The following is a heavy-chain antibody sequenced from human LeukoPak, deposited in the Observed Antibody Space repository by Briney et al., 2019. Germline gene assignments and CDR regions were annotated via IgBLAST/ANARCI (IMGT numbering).Heavy chain of an antibody. CDR3: VKERGPFDGFDV. Sequence: TGGSLRLSCAASGFSFSNYGMRWVRQAPAKGLEWVAVIWSNGINRYYADSVKGRFTFSRDNSKNTLSLQMNSLRAEDTAVYYCVKERGPFDGFDVWGQGTMVTVSS. CDR2: IWSNGINR. CDR1: GFSFSNYG. V-gene: IGHV3-33*06. J-gene: IGHJ3*01.